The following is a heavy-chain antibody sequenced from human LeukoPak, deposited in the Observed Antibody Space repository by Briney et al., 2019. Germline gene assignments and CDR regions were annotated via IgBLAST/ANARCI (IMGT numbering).Heavy chain of an antibody. CDR3: AREREGSTLN. J-gene: IGHJ4*02. CDR2: ISGSGLDT. V-gene: IGHV3-23*01. CDR1: GFTFDSYA. Sequence: GGSLRLSCAAPGFTFDSYAVSWVRQAPGKGLEWVSAISGSGLDTYYADSVKGRFTVSRDNSKNTVYLQMNSLRAEDTAIYYCAREREGSTLNWGQGTLVTVSS. D-gene: IGHD5/OR15-5a*01.